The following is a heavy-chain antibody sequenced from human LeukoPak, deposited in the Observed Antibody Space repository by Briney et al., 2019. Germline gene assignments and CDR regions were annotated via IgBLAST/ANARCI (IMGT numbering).Heavy chain of an antibody. CDR3: ARTLPMVRGALDY. J-gene: IGHJ4*02. V-gene: IGHV4-34*01. Sequence: PSETLSLTCAVYGGSFSGYCWSWIRQPPGKGLEWIGEINHSGSTNYNPSLKSRVTISVDTSKNQFSLKLSSVTAADTAVYYCARTLPMVRGALDYWGQGTLVTVSS. CDR1: GGSFSGYC. CDR2: INHSGST. D-gene: IGHD3-10*01.